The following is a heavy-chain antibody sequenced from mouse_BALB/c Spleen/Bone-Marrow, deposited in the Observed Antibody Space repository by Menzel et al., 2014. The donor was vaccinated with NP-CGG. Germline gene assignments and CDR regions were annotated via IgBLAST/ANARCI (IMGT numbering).Heavy chain of an antibody. CDR1: GFNIKDTY. CDR2: IDPANGNT. Sequence: VQLKQSGAELVKPGASVKLSCTASGFNIKDTYMHWVKQRPEQGLEWIGRIDPANGNTKYDPKFQGKATITADTSSNTAYLQLSSLTSEDTAVYHCARLDLFAYWGLGTLVTVSA. J-gene: IGHJ3*01. CDR3: ARLDLFAY. V-gene: IGHV14-3*02.